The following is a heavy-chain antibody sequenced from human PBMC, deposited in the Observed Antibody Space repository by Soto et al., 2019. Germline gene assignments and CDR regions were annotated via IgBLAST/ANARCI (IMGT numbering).Heavy chain of an antibody. V-gene: IGHV1-18*01. J-gene: IGHJ4*02. CDR1: GYTFTTYG. CDR3: ARADPGYSSGWYFY. CDR2: ISAYNGNS. D-gene: IGHD6-19*01. Sequence: QVQLVQSGAEVKKPGASMKVSCKASGYTFTTYGITWVRQAPGQGLEWMGWISAYNGNSNYAQNLQGRVTMTTDTSTSTAYMELRSLRSDDTAMYYCARADPGYSSGWYFYWGQGTLVTVSS.